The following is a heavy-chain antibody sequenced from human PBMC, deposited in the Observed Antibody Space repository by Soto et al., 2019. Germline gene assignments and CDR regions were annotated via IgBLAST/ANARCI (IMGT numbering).Heavy chain of an antibody. Sequence: PGGSLRLSCAASGFNFRSYGMHWVRQAPGKGLQWVAVISYDASNKYYADSVKGRSTISRDNSKNTLYLQMNTLRPEDTAVYYCARDLLEMATISHYYGMDVWGQGTTVTVSS. V-gene: IGHV3-30*03. D-gene: IGHD5-12*01. CDR2: ISYDASNK. CDR1: GFNFRSYG. J-gene: IGHJ6*02. CDR3: ARDLLEMATISHYYGMDV.